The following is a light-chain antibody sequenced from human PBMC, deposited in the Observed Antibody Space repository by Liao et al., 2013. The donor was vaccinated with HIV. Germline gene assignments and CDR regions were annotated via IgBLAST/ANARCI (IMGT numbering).Light chain of an antibody. CDR2: QDS. V-gene: IGLV3-1*01. J-gene: IGLJ2*01. CDR1: KLGDGD. CDR3: QAWDNFVL. Sequence: SYELTQPPSVSVSPGQTASITCSGDKLGDGDACWYQHKPGQSPVLVIYQDSKRPSGIPERFSGSNSGNTATLTISGTQAMDEADYYCQAWDNFVLFGGGTKLTVL.